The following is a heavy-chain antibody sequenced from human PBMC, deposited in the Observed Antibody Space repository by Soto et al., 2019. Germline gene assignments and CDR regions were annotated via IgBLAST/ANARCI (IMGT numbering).Heavy chain of an antibody. Sequence: QVQLVQSGAEVKKPGSSVKVSCKASGGTFSSYGISWVRQAPGEGLEWMGGIVPFFGTAKYAQKFQGRVMISAVESTSSAYMELSSLTSDDTAVYYCARRGVGDTPNWFDVWGQGTLVTVSS. CDR1: GGTFSSYG. J-gene: IGHJ5*02. D-gene: IGHD3-10*01. V-gene: IGHV1-69*01. CDR2: IVPFFGTA. CDR3: ARRGVGDTPNWFDV.